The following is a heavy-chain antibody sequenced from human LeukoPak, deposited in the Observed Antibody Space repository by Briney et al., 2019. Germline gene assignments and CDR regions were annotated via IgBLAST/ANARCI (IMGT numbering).Heavy chain of an antibody. CDR1: GGSISNYY. J-gene: IGHJ4*02. D-gene: IGHD1-26*01. CDR3: AKCAWELLHPCY. CDR2: ISGSGGST. V-gene: IGHV3-23*01. Sequence: ETLSLTCTVSGGSISNYYWTWVRQAPGKGLEWVSAISGSGGSTYYADSVKGRFTISRDNSKNTLYLQMNSLRAEDTAVYYCAKCAWELLHPCYWGQGTLVTVSS.